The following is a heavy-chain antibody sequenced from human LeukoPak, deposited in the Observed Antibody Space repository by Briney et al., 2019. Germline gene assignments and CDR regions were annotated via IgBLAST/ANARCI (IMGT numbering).Heavy chain of an antibody. V-gene: IGHV3-7*01. D-gene: IGHD2-8*01. CDR2: IKQDLSEK. J-gene: IGHJ6*03. CDR3: AKDRCSNGIGCLYYYMDV. CDR1: GFSFSSYW. Sequence: GGSLRLSCAASGFSFSSYWMNWVRQAPGKGLEWVANIKQDLSEKYYVDSVKGRFTISRDNAKNSVYLQMNSLRAEDTAVYYCAKDRCSNGIGCLYYYMDVWGKGTMVTISS.